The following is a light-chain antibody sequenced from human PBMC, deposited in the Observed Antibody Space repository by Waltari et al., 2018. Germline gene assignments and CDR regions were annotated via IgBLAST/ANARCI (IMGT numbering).Light chain of an antibody. V-gene: IGKV1-5*03. Sequence: DIQMTQSPSPLSASVGDKVTITCRAKESISIWLAWYQHKPGTAPKLLIYRASTLERGVPSRFSGAGSGTEFPLTISSLQPDDFATYYCQQYDSESYTFGQGTKLEIK. CDR3: QQYDSESYT. CDR2: RAS. J-gene: IGKJ2*01. CDR1: ESISIW.